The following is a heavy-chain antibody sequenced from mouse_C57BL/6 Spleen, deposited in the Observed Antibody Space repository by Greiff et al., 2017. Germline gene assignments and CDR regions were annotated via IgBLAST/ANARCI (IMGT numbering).Heavy chain of an antibody. D-gene: IGHD6-1*01. J-gene: IGHJ2*01. V-gene: IGHV14-1*01. CDR1: GFNIKDYY. CDR2: IDPEDGDT. CDR3: TTGRQPYFDY. Sequence: VHVKQSGAELVRPGASVKLSCTASGFNIKDYYMHWVKQRPEQGLEWIGRIDPEDGDTEYAPKFQGKATMTADTSSNTAYLQLSSLTSEDTAVYYCTTGRQPYFDYWGQGTTLTVSS.